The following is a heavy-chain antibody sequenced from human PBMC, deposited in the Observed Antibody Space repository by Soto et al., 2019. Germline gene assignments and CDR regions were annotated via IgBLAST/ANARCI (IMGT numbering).Heavy chain of an antibody. CDR3: ARDRGYYDSSGYYGDMDY. J-gene: IGHJ4*02. Sequence: ASVKVSCKASGYTFTSYGISWVRQAPGQGLEWMGWISAYNGNTNYAQKLQGRVTMTTDTSTSTAYMELRSLRSDDTAVYYCARDRGYYDSSGYYGDMDYWGQGTLVTVSS. V-gene: IGHV1-18*01. CDR2: ISAYNGNT. D-gene: IGHD3-22*01. CDR1: GYTFTSYG.